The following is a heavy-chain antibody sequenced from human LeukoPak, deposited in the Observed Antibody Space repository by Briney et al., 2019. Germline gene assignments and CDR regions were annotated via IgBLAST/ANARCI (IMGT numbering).Heavy chain of an antibody. V-gene: IGHV4-59*01. J-gene: IGHJ4*02. CDR3: ARAPEVPAAISLDY. Sequence: SETLSLTCTVSGGSISSYYWSWIRQPPGKGLEWIGYIYYSGSTNYNLSLKSRVTISVDTSKNQFSLKLSSVTAADTAVYYCARAPEVPAAISLDYWGQGTLVTVSS. D-gene: IGHD2-2*01. CDR1: GGSISSYY. CDR2: IYYSGST.